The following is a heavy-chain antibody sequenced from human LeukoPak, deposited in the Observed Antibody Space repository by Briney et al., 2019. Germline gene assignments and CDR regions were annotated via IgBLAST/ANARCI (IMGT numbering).Heavy chain of an antibody. CDR1: GGSISSGGYY. V-gene: IGHV4-31*03. J-gene: IGHJ2*01. D-gene: IGHD3-9*01. CDR2: IYYSGST. CDR3: ARAPFFLSGSNWYFDL. Sequence: SETLSLTCTVSGGSISSGGYYWSWIRQHPGKGLEWIGYIYYSGSTYYNPSLKSRVTISVDTSKNQFSLKLSSVTAADTAVYYCARAPFFLSGSNWYFDLWGRGTLVTVSS.